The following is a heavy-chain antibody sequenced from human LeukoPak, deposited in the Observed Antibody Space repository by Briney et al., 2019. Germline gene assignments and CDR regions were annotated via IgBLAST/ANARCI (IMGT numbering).Heavy chain of an antibody. Sequence: PSETLSLTCTVSGGSISSSSYYWGWIRQPPGKGLEWIGSIYYSGTTYYNPSLKSRVTISVDTSKSQFSLELSSVNAADTAVYYCAKQYTDSWNGCFDPWGQGTLVTVSS. CDR3: AKQYTDSWNGCFDP. V-gene: IGHV4-39*01. D-gene: IGHD1-1*01. J-gene: IGHJ5*02. CDR1: GGSISSSSYY. CDR2: IYYSGTT.